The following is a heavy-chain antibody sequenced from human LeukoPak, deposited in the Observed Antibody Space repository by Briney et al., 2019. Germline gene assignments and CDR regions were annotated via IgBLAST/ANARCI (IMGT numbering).Heavy chain of an antibody. CDR3: ARAGGSGSYYNAPDYYYYYGMDV. V-gene: IGHV3-30*03. CDR1: GFTFSSYG. J-gene: IGHJ6*02. D-gene: IGHD3-10*01. Sequence: GGSLRLSCAASGFTFSSYGMHWVRQAPGKGLEWVAVISYDGSNKYYADSVKGRFTISRDNSKNTLYLQMNSLRAEDTAVYYCARAGGSGSYYNAPDYYYYYGMDVWGQGTTVTVSS. CDR2: ISYDGSNK.